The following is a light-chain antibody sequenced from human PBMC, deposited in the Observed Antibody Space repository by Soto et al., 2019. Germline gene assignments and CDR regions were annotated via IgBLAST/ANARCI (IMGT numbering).Light chain of an antibody. V-gene: IGLV2-14*01. Sequence: QSALTQPASVSGSPGQSITISCTGTSSDVGYDNYVSWFQQHPGKAPKLMIYEVSRRPSGVSNRFSGSKSANTASLTISGLQAEDEADYYCSSYTSGSALYVFGTGTKLTVL. J-gene: IGLJ1*01. CDR3: SSYTSGSALYV. CDR2: EVS. CDR1: SSDVGYDNY.